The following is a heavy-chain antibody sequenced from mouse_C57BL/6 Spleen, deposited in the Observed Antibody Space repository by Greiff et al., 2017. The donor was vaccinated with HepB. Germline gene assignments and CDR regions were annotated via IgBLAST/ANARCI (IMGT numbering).Heavy chain of an antibody. Sequence: VKLVESGGGLVKPGGSLKLSCAASGFTFSDYGMHWVRQAPEKGLEWVAYISSGSSTIYYADTVKGRFTISRDNAKNTLFLQMTSLRSEDTAMYYCARNGYDGHAMDYWGQGTSVTVSS. J-gene: IGHJ4*01. V-gene: IGHV5-17*01. D-gene: IGHD2-2*01. CDR2: ISSGSSTI. CDR1: GFTFSDYG. CDR3: ARNGYDGHAMDY.